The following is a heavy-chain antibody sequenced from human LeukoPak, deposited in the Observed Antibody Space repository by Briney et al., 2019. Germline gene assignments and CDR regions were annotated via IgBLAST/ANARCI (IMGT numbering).Heavy chain of an antibody. CDR2: IRSSSSYI. V-gene: IGHV3-21*01. D-gene: IGHD3-9*01. CDR3: ARVSYDILTGYSYIDY. CDR1: GFAFSSYS. J-gene: IGHJ4*02. Sequence: GGSLRLSCAASGFAFSSYSMNWVRQAPGKGLEWVSSIRSSSSYIYYADSVKGRFTISRDNAKNSLYLQMNSLRAEYTAVYYCARVSYDILTGYSYIDYWGQGTLVTVSS.